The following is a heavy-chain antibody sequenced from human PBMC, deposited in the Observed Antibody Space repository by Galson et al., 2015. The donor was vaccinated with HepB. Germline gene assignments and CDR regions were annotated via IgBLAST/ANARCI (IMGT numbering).Heavy chain of an antibody. Sequence: ETLSLTCAVYGGSFSGYYWSWIRQPPGKGLEWIGEINHSGSTNYNPSLKSRVTISVDTSKNQFSLKLSSVTAADTAVYYCARGWTAPKRNYFDYWGQGTLVTVSS. CDR3: ARGWTAPKRNYFDY. CDR1: GGSFSGYY. D-gene: IGHD1-1*01. CDR2: INHSGST. J-gene: IGHJ4*02. V-gene: IGHV4-34*01.